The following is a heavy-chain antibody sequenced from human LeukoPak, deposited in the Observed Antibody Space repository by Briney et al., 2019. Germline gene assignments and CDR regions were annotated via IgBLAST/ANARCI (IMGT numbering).Heavy chain of an antibody. CDR1: GYSFTNYW. CDR2: IYPGDSDT. Sequence: GESLKISCKGSGYSFTNYWIGWVRQMPGRGLEWMGVIYPGDSDTRYSPSFQGQVTISVNKSISTAYLQWTSLKASDTAIFYCARVGSAAGLHPTDTFDMWGQGTLVTVSS. J-gene: IGHJ3*02. D-gene: IGHD6-13*01. V-gene: IGHV5-51*01. CDR3: ARVGSAAGLHPTDTFDM.